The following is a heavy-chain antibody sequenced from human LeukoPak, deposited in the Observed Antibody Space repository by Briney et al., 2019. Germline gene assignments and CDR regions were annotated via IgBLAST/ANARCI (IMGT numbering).Heavy chain of an antibody. CDR1: GFTFSSYG. CDR2: ISYDGSNK. D-gene: IGHD5-18*01. J-gene: IGHJ4*02. CDR3: AKTAAGDSYGDY. Sequence: GGSLRLSCAASGFTFSSYGMHWVRQAPGKGLEWVAVISYDGSNKYYADSVKGRFTISRDNSKNTLYLQMNSLRAEDTAVYYCAKTAAGDSYGDYWGQGTLVTVSS. V-gene: IGHV3-30*18.